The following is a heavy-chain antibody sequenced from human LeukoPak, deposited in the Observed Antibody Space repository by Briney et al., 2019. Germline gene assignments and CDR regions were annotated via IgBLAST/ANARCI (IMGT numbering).Heavy chain of an antibody. CDR3: ARRITIFGVVIRFDP. D-gene: IGHD3-3*01. V-gene: IGHV3-11*04. CDR1: GFTFSDYY. CDR2: ISSSGSTI. Sequence: GGSLRLSCAASGFTFSDYYMSWIRQAPGKGLEWVSYISSSGSTIYYADSVKGRFTISRDNARNSLYLQMNSLRAEDTAVYYCARRITIFGVVIRFDPWGQGTLVTVSS. J-gene: IGHJ5*02.